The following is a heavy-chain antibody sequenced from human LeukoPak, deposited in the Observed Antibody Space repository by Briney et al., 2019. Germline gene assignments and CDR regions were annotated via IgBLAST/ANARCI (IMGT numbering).Heavy chain of an antibody. J-gene: IGHJ4*02. D-gene: IGHD3-22*01. V-gene: IGHV4-34*01. Sequence: SETLSLTCAVYGGSFSGYYWSWIRQPPGKGLEWIGEINHSGSTNYNPSLKSRVTISGDTSKNQFSLKLSSVTAADTAVYYCARDYYDSSGYSYYFDYWGQGTLVTVSS. CDR1: GGSFSGYY. CDR2: INHSGST. CDR3: ARDYYDSSGYSYYFDY.